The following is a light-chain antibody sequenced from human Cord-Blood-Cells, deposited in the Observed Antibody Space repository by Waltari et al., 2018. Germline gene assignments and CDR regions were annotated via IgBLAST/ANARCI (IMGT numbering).Light chain of an antibody. CDR2: EVS. J-gene: IGLJ3*02. V-gene: IGLV2-14*01. CDR1: SSDVGGYNY. Sequence: QSALTQPASVSGSPGQSITISCTGTSSDVGGYNYVSWYQQHPGKAPKLMIYEVSNRPSGVSKRFSGSKACNTASLTISGLQAEDEADYYCSSYTSSSTNWVFGGGTKLTVL. CDR3: SSYTSSSTNWV.